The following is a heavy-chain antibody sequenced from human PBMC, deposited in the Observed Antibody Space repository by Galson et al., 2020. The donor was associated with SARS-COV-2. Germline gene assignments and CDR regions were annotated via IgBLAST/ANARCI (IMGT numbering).Heavy chain of an antibody. CDR1: GGSMSDYF. CDR2: IYSGGIT. Sequence: SETLSLTCTVSGGSMSDYFWNWIRQSPEKGLEWIGYIYSGGITNYNPSLKGRVTMSEYTSKNQFSLKMTSVTVADTAIYYCARDRIPLGGNNWFDPWGQGTLVTVSS. J-gene: IGHJ5*02. D-gene: IGHD3-10*01. V-gene: IGHV4-59*01. CDR3: ARDRIPLGGNNWFDP.